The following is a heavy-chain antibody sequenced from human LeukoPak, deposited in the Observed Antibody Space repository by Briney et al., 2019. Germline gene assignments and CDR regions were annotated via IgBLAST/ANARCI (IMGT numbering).Heavy chain of an antibody. D-gene: IGHD2-21*02. CDR2: IYPGDSDT. CDR3: ASQTAIDHYYFDY. V-gene: IGHV5-51*01. CDR1: EDTFTNHW. Sequence: GESLKISCKGSEDTFTNHWIGWVRQMPGKGLEWMGIIYPGDSDTRYSPSFQGQVTISADKSISTAYLQWSSLKASDTAMYYCASQTAIDHYYFDYWGQGTLVTVSS. J-gene: IGHJ4*02.